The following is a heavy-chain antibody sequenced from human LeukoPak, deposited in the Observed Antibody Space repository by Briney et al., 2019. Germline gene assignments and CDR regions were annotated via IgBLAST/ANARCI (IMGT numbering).Heavy chain of an antibody. CDR2: IYYSGST. J-gene: IGHJ6*02. CDR3: AREIWSGYYTKYYYYGMDV. V-gene: IGHV4-31*03. Sequence: SQTLSLTCTVSGGSISSGGYYWSWIRQHPGKGLAWIGYIYYSGSTYYNPSLKSRVTISVDTSKNQFSLKLSSVTAADTAVYYCAREIWSGYYTKYYYYGMDVWGQGTTVTVSS. D-gene: IGHD3-3*01. CDR1: GGSISSGGYY.